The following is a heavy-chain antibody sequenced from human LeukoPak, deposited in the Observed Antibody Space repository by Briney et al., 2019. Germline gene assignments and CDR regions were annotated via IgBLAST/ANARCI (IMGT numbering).Heavy chain of an antibody. CDR1: GFTFSSYN. J-gene: IGHJ4*02. CDR2: ISSSGSYI. Sequence: GGSLSLSCAASGFTFSSYNMNWVRQAPGKGLEWVSSISSSGSYIYYADSVKGRFTISRDNAKNSLCLQMNSLRVEDTAVYYCAPLGVFDYWGQGTQVTVSS. CDR3: APLGVFDY. V-gene: IGHV3-21*01. D-gene: IGHD3-16*01.